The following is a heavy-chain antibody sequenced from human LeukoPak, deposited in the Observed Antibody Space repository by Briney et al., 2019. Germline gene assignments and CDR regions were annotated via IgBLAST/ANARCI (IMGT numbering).Heavy chain of an antibody. Sequence: GGSLRLSCAASGFTFSDHYFDWVRQAPGKGLEWVGRLRSKAKSSTTEYAEPVKGIFTFSRNDSKNSLYLQMNSLKTEDSAVYYCVRGAKLRGDDFDIWGRGTAVIVSS. CDR3: VRGAKLRGDDFDI. CDR2: LRSKAKSSTT. V-gene: IGHV3-72*01. J-gene: IGHJ3*02. D-gene: IGHD4-17*01. CDR1: GFTFSDHY.